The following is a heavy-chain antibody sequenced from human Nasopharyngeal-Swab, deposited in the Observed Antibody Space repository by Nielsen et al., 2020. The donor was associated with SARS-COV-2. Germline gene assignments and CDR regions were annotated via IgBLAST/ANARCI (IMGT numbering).Heavy chain of an antibody. Sequence: WIRQPPGKGLQWVSSISRSGSLIHYGDSVKGWFTISRDNAENSLFLQMTNLRAEDTALYYCARGDCGSCVDYSYVMDVWGQGAAVTVSS. CDR3: ARGDCGSCVDYSYVMDV. J-gene: IGHJ6*02. D-gene: IGHD2-15*01. CDR2: ISRSGSLI. V-gene: IGHV3-21*06.